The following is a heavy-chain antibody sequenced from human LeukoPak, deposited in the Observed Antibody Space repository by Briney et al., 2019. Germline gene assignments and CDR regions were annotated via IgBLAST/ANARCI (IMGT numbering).Heavy chain of an antibody. CDR1: GYTLTSYY. CDR2: INPNSGGT. V-gene: IGHV1-2*02. D-gene: IGHD3-10*01. CDR3: ARDTSSYGSGTQNWFDP. Sequence: GASVKVSCKASGYTLTSYYMHWVRQAPGQGLEWMGWINPNSGGTNYAQKFQGRVTMTRDTSISTAYMELSRLRSDDTAVYYCARDTSSYGSGTQNWFDPWGQGTLVTVSS. J-gene: IGHJ5*02.